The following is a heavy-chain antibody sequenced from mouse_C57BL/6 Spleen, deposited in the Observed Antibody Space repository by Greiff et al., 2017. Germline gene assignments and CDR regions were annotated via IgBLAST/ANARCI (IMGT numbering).Heavy chain of an antibody. J-gene: IGHJ4*01. CDR3: AKTGTNYAMDY. CDR1: GFSLTSYG. D-gene: IGHD4-1*01. Sequence: VKVVESGPGLVAPSQSLSITCAVSGFSLTSYGVSWVRQPPGKGLEWLGVIWGDGSTNYHSALISRLSISKDNSKSQVFLKLNSLQTDDTATYYCAKTGTNYAMDYWGQGTSVTVSS. CDR2: IWGDGST. V-gene: IGHV2-3*01.